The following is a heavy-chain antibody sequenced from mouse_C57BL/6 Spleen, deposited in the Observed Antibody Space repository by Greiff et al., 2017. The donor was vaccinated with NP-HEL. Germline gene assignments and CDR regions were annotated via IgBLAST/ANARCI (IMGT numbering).Heavy chain of an antibody. CDR2: INPGSGGT. D-gene: IGHD2-1*01. CDR1: GYAFTNYL. CDR3: AREDGNLFAY. J-gene: IGHJ3*01. V-gene: IGHV1-54*01. Sequence: VQLVESGAELVRPGTSVKVSCKASGYAFTNYLIEWVKQRPGQGLEWIGVINPGSGGTNYNEKFKGKATLTADKSSSTAYMQLSSLTSEDSAVYFCAREDGNLFAYWGQGTLVTVSA.